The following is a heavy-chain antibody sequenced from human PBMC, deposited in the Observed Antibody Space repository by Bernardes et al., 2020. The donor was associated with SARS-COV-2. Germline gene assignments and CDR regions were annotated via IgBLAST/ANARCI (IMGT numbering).Heavy chain of an antibody. J-gene: IGHJ4*02. V-gene: IGHV3-7*01. CDR1: GFTFSSYY. CDR3: ARDPSYGALDY. Sequence: SLRLSCAASGFTFSSYYMTWVRQAPGRGLEWVANIEHDGSEKAHVDSVKGRFTVSRDNAKNSLYLQMNSLRAEDTAVYYCARDPSYGALDYWGQGTLVTVSS. CDR2: IEHDGSEK. D-gene: IGHD4-17*01.